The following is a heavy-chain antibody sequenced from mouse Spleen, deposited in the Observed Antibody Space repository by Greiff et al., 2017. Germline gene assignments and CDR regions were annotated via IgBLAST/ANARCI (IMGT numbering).Heavy chain of an antibody. CDR2: SRNKANDYTT. J-gene: IGHJ1*01. CDR3: ARDALHYYGYWYFDV. Sequence: EVKLVESGGGLVQSGRSLRLSCATSGFTFSDFYMEWVRQAPGKGLEWIAASRNKANDYTTEYSASVKGRFIVSRDTSQSILYLQMNALRAEDTAIYYCARDALHYYGYWYFDVWGAGTTVTVSS. CDR1: GFTFSDFY. V-gene: IGHV7-1*01. D-gene: IGHD1-2*01.